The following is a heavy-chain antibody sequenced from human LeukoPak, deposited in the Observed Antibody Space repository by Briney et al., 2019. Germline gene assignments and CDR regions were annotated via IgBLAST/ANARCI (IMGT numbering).Heavy chain of an antibody. Sequence: SETLSLTCAVYGGSFSVYYWSWIRQPPGKGLEWIGEINHSGSTNYNPSLKSRVTISVDTSKNQFSLKLSSVTAADTAVYYCAREPAYSSSWFDYWGQGTLVTVSS. CDR1: GGSFSVYY. J-gene: IGHJ4*02. CDR3: AREPAYSSSWFDY. D-gene: IGHD6-13*01. V-gene: IGHV4-34*01. CDR2: INHSGST.